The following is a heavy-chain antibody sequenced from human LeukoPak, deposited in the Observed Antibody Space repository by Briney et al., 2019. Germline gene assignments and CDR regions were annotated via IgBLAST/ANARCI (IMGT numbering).Heavy chain of an antibody. D-gene: IGHD3-3*01. Sequence: GGPLRLSCVGSGFMFSDYYMSWIRQAPGKGLEWVSYISNDSVDKYYVDSVRGRFTISRDNAKKSMYLQMSGLRVEDTAVYYCARRDWVSGAVRAFDIWGQGTMVTVSS. J-gene: IGHJ3*02. CDR3: ARRDWVSGAVRAFDI. CDR1: GFMFSDYY. V-gene: IGHV3-11*04. CDR2: ISNDSVDK.